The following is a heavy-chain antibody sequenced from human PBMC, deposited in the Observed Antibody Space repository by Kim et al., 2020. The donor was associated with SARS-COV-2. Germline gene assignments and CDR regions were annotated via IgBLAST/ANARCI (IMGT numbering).Heavy chain of an antibody. Sequence: GGSLRLSCAASGFTFSSYSMNWVRQAPGKGLEWVSSISSSSSYIYYADSVKGRFTISRDNAKNSLYLQMNSLRAEDTAVYYCARDRYYYDSSGYYLFDYWGQGTLVTLSS. D-gene: IGHD3-22*01. CDR3: ARDRYYYDSSGYYLFDY. J-gene: IGHJ4*02. V-gene: IGHV3-21*01. CDR1: GFTFSSYS. CDR2: ISSSSSYI.